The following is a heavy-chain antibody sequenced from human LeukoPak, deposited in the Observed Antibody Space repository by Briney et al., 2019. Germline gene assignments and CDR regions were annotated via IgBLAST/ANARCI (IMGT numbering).Heavy chain of an antibody. Sequence: PGGSLRLSCVASGFTFSHNGMHWVRQAPGKGLEWVAFIWYDGSNKDYADSVKGRFTISRGNSKNTLYLQMNSLRAEDTAVYYCARDRGVGNWYFGLWGRGTLVIVSS. D-gene: IGHD3-10*01. CDR3: ARDRGVGNWYFGL. V-gene: IGHV3-33*01. J-gene: IGHJ2*01. CDR2: IWYDGSNK. CDR1: GFTFSHNG.